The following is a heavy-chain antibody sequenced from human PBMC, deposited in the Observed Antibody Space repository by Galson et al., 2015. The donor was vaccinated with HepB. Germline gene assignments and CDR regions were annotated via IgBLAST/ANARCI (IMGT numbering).Heavy chain of an antibody. V-gene: IGHV3-21*01. CDR2: ISSSSSYI. Sequence: SLRLSCAASGFTFSSYSMNWVRQAPGKGLEWVSSISSSSSYIYYADSVKGRFTISRDNAKNSLYLQMNSLRAEDTAVYYCARDSSLGDYLLPFDYWGQGTLVTVSS. CDR1: GFTFSSYS. D-gene: IGHD4-17*01. CDR3: ARDSSLGDYLLPFDY. J-gene: IGHJ4*02.